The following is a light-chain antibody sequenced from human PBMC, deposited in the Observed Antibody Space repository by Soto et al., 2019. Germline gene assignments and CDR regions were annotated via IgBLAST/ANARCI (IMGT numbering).Light chain of an antibody. V-gene: IGKV3-20*01. CDR3: QQYISSPRT. CDR2: GAS. Sequence: EIVLTQSPATLSLSPGERATLSCRASQSVSISYLAWYQQKPGQAPRLLIYGASSRATGIPDRFSGSGSGTDFTLTISRLEPEDFAVYYCQQYISSPRTFGGGTKVEI. J-gene: IGKJ4*01. CDR1: QSVSISY.